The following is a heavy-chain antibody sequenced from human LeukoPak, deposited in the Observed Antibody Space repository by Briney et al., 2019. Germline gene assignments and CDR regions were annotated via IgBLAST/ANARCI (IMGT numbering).Heavy chain of an antibody. CDR2: IRYDGINK. D-gene: IGHD2-2*01. CDR1: GFTFSNND. V-gene: IGHV3-30*02. Sequence: GGSLRLSCAAFGFTFSNNDIHWVRQAPGKGLEWVAFIRYDGINKYYADSVKGRFTISRDNSKNTLYLQMNSLRAEDTAVYYCARVMGRYCSSTSCYVDYWGQGTLVTVSS. J-gene: IGHJ4*02. CDR3: ARVMGRYCSSTSCYVDY.